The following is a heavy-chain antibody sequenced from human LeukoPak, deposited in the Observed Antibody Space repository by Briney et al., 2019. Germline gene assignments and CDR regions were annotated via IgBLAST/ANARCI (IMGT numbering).Heavy chain of an antibody. CDR3: ARAIGDNGFDY. V-gene: IGHV4-30-4*08. CDR2: IYYSGGT. D-gene: IGHD2-21*02. CDR1: GGSISSGDYY. J-gene: IGHJ4*02. Sequence: PSETLSLTCTVSGGSISSGDYYWSWIRQPPGKGLGWIGYIYYSGGTYYNPSLKSRVTISVDTSKNQFSLKLSSVTAADTAVYYCARAIGDNGFDYWGQGTLVTVSS.